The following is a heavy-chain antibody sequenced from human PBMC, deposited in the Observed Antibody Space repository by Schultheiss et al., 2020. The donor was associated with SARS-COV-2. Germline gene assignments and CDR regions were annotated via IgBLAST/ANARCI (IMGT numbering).Heavy chain of an antibody. Sequence: SETLSLTCTVSGGSISSYYWSWIRQPPGKGLEWIGEINHSGSTNYNPSLKSRVTISVDTSKNQFSLKLSSVTAADTAVYYCARFPWDTAMVGAFYFDYWGQGTLVTVSS. J-gene: IGHJ4*02. D-gene: IGHD5-18*01. CDR3: ARFPWDTAMVGAFYFDY. CDR1: GGSISSYY. CDR2: INHSGST. V-gene: IGHV4-34*01.